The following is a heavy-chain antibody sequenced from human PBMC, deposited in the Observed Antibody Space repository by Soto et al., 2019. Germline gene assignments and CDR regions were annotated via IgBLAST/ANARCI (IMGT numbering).Heavy chain of an antibody. CDR2: IFYTGFT. CDR3: AGIVRRSGGGRAHMDV. V-gene: IGHV4-59*01. CDR1: GGSFSSYY. Sequence: PSETLSLTCTVSGGSFSSYYGSWIRQPPGKGLEWLGYIFYTGFTNYNSSLQSRVTISVDTSRNQFSLKLSSVTAADTAEYYCAGIVRRSGGGRAHMDVWGKGTTVTVSS. D-gene: IGHD1-26*01. J-gene: IGHJ6*03.